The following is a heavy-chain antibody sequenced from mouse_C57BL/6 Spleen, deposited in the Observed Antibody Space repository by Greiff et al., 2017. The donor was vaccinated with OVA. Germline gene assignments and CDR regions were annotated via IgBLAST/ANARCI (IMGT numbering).Heavy chain of an antibody. CDR2: IYPGDGDT. D-gene: IGHD2-3*01. CDR1: GYAFSSYW. J-gene: IGHJ2*01. V-gene: IGHV1-80*01. Sequence: VLLVESGAELVKPGASVKISCKASGYAFSSYWMNWVKQRPGKGLEWIGQIYPGDGDTNYNGKFKGKATLTADKSSSTASMQLSSLTSEDSAVYFCARRWLLGFDYWGQGTTLTVSS. CDR3: ARRWLLGFDY.